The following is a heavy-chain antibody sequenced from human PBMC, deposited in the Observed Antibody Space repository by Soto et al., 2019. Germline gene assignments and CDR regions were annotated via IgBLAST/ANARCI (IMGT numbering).Heavy chain of an antibody. J-gene: IGHJ4*02. Sequence: QVHLVESGGGVIQPGRSLRLSCAASGLDFRNHDMHWVRQAPGKGLEWVAVISHDSRNIFYGDSVEGRFTGSRDNSKNTLSLEMNSLGVEDTAVYFCAKLVDKTLDDFWGLGTLVVVSS. D-gene: IGHD3-10*01. CDR1: GLDFRNHD. CDR2: ISHDSRNI. CDR3: AKLVDKTLDDF. V-gene: IGHV3-30*18.